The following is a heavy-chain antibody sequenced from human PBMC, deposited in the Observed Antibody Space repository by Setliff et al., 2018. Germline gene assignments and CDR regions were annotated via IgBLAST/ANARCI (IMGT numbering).Heavy chain of an antibody. D-gene: IGHD2-21*02. Sequence: GGSLRLSCAASGFTFSNYWMHWVRQAPGKGLVWVSHINRDGSNIRYADSVKGRFTISRDIAKNTLYLQINSLRAEDTAVYYYARAFGGNSDAFDIWGQGTMVTVSS. CDR1: GFTFSNYW. CDR3: ARAFGGNSDAFDI. CDR2: INRDGSNI. J-gene: IGHJ3*02. V-gene: IGHV3-74*01.